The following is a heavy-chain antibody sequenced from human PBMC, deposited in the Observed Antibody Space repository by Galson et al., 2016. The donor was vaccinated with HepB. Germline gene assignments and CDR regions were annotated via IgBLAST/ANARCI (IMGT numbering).Heavy chain of an antibody. CDR1: GFTFSRSG. J-gene: IGHJ4*02. Sequence: SLRLSCAASGFTFSRSGLHWVRQAPGKGLEWVAVIWYDGSDKYYADSVKGRFTISRDNSKNTLFLQMNSLRADDTAVYFCAREKEGCRGGSCYSDFDYWGQGTLVTVSS. CDR2: IWYDGSDK. CDR3: AREKEGCRGGSCYSDFDY. D-gene: IGHD2-15*01. V-gene: IGHV3-33*01.